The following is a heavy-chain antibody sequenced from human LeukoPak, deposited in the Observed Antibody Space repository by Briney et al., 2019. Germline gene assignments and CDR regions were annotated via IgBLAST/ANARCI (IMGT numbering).Heavy chain of an antibody. J-gene: IGHJ6*03. D-gene: IGHD5-12*01. CDR1: GGTFSNYA. CDR2: IIPIFGTT. Sequence: ASVKVSCKASGGTFSNYAVTWVRQAPGQGLEWMGRIIPIFGTTNYAQKFQGRVTITTDESTSTAYMELSSLRSEDTGVYYCARDQRGYGHYYYYYMDVWGKGTTVTVSS. CDR3: ARDQRGYGHYYYYYMDV. V-gene: IGHV1-69*05.